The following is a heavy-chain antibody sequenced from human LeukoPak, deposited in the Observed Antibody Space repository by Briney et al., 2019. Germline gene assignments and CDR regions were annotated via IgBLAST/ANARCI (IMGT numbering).Heavy chain of an antibody. V-gene: IGHV3-13*01. D-gene: IGHD1-7*01. J-gene: IGHJ4*02. CDR1: GFTFSSYD. CDR3: ASLGTGTTGDY. Sequence: GSLRLSSAASGFTFSSYDMHWVRPATGKGLEWVSAIGTAGDTYYPGSVKGRFTISRDNSKNTLYLQMNSLRAEDTAVYYCASLGTGTTGDYWGQGTLVTVSS. CDR2: IGTAGDT.